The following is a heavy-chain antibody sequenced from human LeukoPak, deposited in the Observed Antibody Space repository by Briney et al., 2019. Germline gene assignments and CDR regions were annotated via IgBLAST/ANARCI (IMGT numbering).Heavy chain of an antibody. J-gene: IGHJ4*02. CDR1: GFNFGNHW. CDR3: VRGPHIAATSY. V-gene: IGHV3-7*03. CDR2: IKEDGTLA. Sequence: PGGSLRLSCAASGFNFGNHWMDWVRQAPGQGLEWVANIKEDGTLAYYADSVRGRFSIFRDNAKKSLYLQINTLRAEDTAVYYCVRGPHIAATSYWGQGTLVTVSS. D-gene: IGHD6-25*01.